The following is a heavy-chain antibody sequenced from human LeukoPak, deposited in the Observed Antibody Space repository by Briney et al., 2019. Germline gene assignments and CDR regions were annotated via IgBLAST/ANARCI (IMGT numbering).Heavy chain of an antibody. Sequence: NSSETLSLTCTVSGGSISSSSYYWGWIRQPPGKGLEWIGSIYYSGSTYYNPSLKSRVTISVDTSKNQFSLRLSSVTAADTAVYYCARYDGYNLYMDVWGKGTTVTVSS. CDR2: IYYSGST. V-gene: IGHV4-39*07. D-gene: IGHD5-24*01. J-gene: IGHJ6*03. CDR3: ARYDGYNLYMDV. CDR1: GGSISSSSYY.